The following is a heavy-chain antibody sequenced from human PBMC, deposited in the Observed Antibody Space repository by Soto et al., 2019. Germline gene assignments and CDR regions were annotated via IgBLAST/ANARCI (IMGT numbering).Heavy chain of an antibody. Sequence: ASVKVSCKASGGTFSSYAISWVRQAPGQGLEWMGGIIPIFGTANYAQKFQGRVTITADKSTSTAYMELSSLRSEDTAVYYCARDSGYCSSTSCPKGPYYYYGMDVWGQGTTVTVSS. CDR2: IIPIFGTA. CDR3: ARDSGYCSSTSCPKGPYYYYGMDV. CDR1: GGTFSSYA. J-gene: IGHJ6*02. D-gene: IGHD2-2*03. V-gene: IGHV1-69*06.